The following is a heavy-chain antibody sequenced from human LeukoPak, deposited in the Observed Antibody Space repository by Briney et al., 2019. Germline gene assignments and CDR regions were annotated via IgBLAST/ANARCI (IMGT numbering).Heavy chain of an antibody. D-gene: IGHD3-22*01. CDR2: IIPILGIA. Sequence: SVKVSCKASGYTFTGYYMHWVRRAPGQGLEWMGRIIPILGIANYAQKFQGRVTITADKSTITAYMELSSLRSEDTAVYYCARDRDAWYYDSSGYSDYWGQGTLVTVSS. CDR1: GYTFTGYY. J-gene: IGHJ4*02. V-gene: IGHV1-69*04. CDR3: ARDRDAWYYDSSGYSDY.